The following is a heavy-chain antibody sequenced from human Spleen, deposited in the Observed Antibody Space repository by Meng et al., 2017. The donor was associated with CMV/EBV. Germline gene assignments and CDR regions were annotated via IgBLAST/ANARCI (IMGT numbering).Heavy chain of an antibody. Sequence: GESLKISCAASGFMFSDYWMTWVRQAPGKGLEWVANIKQDGSEKYYVGSVRGRFSISRDNANKSLYLQMNSLRAEDTALYHCARDRQWLGIDYWGQGTLVTVSS. V-gene: IGHV3-7*03. CDR2: IKQDGSEK. CDR1: GFMFSDYW. D-gene: IGHD6-19*01. J-gene: IGHJ4*02. CDR3: ARDRQWLGIDY.